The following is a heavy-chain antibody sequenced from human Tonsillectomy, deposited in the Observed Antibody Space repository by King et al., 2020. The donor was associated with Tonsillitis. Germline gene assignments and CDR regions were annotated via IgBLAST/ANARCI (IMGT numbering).Heavy chain of an antibody. CDR3: ARGQFYYDRSGYHDAFDI. CDR2: INPSAAST. J-gene: IGHJ3*02. Sequence: VQLVESGAEVKKPGASVKVSCTASGYTFSIYYIHWVRQAPGQGLEWMGIINPSAASTSYPQKFLGRVTMTSDTSTSIVYMELSSLRSEDTAVYYCARGQFYYDRSGYHDAFDIWGPGKMVTVSS. V-gene: IGHV1-46*01. CDR1: GYTFSIYY. D-gene: IGHD3-22*01.